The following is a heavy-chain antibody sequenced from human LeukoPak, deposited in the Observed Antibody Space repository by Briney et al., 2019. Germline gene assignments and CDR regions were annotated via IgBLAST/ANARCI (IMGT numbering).Heavy chain of an antibody. CDR3: VRDDGTTKPC. J-gene: IGHJ4*02. V-gene: IGHV3-7*01. Sequence: GGSLRLSCAASGFTLSSYWMSWVRQAPGKGLEWVANIKRDGSEKYYVDSVKGRFTISRDNAKNSLYLQMNSLRVEDTAVYYCVRDDGTTKPCWGQGTLVTVSS. CDR1: GFTLSSYW. D-gene: IGHD1/OR15-1a*01. CDR2: IKRDGSEK.